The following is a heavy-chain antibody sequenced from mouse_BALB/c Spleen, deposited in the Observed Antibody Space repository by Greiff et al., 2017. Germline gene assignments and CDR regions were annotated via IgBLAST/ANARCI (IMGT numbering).Heavy chain of an antibody. V-gene: IGHV6-6*02. J-gene: IGHJ3*01. D-gene: IGHD3-3*01. CDR3: TREGTLFAY. Sequence: EVKLVESGGGLVQPGGSMKLSCVASGFTFSNYWMNWVRQSPEKGLEWVAEIRLKSNNYATHYAESVKGRFTISRDDSKSSVYLQMNNLRAEDTGIYYCTREGTLFAYWGQGTLVTVSA. CDR1: GFTFSNYW. CDR2: IRLKSNNYAT.